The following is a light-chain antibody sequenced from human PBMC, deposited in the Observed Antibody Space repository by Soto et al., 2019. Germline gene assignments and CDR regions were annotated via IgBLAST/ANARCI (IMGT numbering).Light chain of an antibody. Sequence: QPVLTQPPSVSGAPGQRVTISCTGSSSNIGARYDVHWYQQLPGTAPKLLIFGNSNRPSGVPDRFSGSKSGTSASLAITGLQAEDEADYYCQSYDSSLSGSYVFGTGTKVTVL. CDR2: GNS. CDR1: SSNIGARYD. J-gene: IGLJ1*01. CDR3: QSYDSSLSGSYV. V-gene: IGLV1-40*01.